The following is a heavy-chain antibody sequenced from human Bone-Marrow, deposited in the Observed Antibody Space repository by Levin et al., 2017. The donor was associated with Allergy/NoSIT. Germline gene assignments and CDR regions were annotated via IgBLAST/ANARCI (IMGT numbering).Heavy chain of an antibody. CDR3: ARVGRGYSSGSFLFVDD. CDR1: GGSVSSGIYY. V-gene: IGHV4-61*01. CDR2: IFYNGST. Sequence: PSETLSLTCTVSGGSVSSGIYYWSWIRQPPGKRLEWIGYIFYNGSTKYSSSLKSRVSISIDTSKNQFSLNLTSVTAADTAVYYCARVGRGYSSGSFLFVDDWGQGTLVTVSA. D-gene: IGHD6-19*01. J-gene: IGHJ4*02.